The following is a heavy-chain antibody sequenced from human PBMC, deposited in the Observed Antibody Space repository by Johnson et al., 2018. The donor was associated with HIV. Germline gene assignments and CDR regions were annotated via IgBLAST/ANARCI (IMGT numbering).Heavy chain of an antibody. Sequence: QVLLVESGGGLVQPGGSLRLSCAASGFTFSSYAMHWVRQATGKGLEWVAVISYDGSNKYYADSVKGRFTISRDNSKNTLYLQMNSLRAEDTAVYYCARDGGYSSSWYKYAFDIWGQGTMVTVSS. V-gene: IGHV3-30*04. CDR2: ISYDGSNK. J-gene: IGHJ3*02. D-gene: IGHD6-13*01. CDR1: GFTFSSYA. CDR3: ARDGGYSSSWYKYAFDI.